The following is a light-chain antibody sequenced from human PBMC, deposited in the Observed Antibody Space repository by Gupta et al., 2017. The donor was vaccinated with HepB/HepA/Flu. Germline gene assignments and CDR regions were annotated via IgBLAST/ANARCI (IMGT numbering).Light chain of an antibody. J-gene: IGKJ1*01. V-gene: IGKV1-39*01. CDR2: VVS. Sequence: DIHLTQSPSSLAASVGCTVTITCRAGQNITRYLSWYQQHPGKAPKLLIYVVSTLQVGVPSRFSGSCSGTEFTLTISNVQHEDVATYYCQQTIIPWTFGQGTKVDVK. CDR1: QNITRY. CDR3: QQTIIPWT.